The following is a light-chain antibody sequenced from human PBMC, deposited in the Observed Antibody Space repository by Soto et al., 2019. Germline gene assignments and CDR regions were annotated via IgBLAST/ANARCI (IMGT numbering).Light chain of an antibody. Sequence: QSALTQPASVSGSPGQSITISCTGTSSDVGGYNYVSWYQRHPGKAPKLLIYDVTNRPSGVSDRFSGSKSASTASLTISGLQAEDEGDYFCSSYTSSSTLVVFGGGTKLTVL. J-gene: IGLJ2*01. V-gene: IGLV2-14*03. CDR1: SSDVGGYNY. CDR2: DVT. CDR3: SSYTSSSTLVV.